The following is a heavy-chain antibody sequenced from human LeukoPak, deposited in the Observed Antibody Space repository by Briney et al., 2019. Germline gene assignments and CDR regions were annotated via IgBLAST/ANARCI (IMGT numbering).Heavy chain of an antibody. CDR2: MYYSGST. CDR1: GGSISSGGYY. CDR3: ARNQHYGVNYYGMDV. Sequence: SETLSLTCTVSGGSISSGGYYWSWIRQHPGKGLECIGYMYYSGSTNYNPSLKSRVTISGDTSKNQFSLKLSSVTAADTAVYYCARNQHYGVNYYGMDVWGQGTTVTVSS. J-gene: IGHJ6*02. V-gene: IGHV4-31*03. D-gene: IGHD4-17*01.